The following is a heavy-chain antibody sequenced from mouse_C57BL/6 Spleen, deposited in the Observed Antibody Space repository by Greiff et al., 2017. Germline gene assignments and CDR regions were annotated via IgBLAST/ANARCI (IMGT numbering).Heavy chain of an antibody. J-gene: IGHJ3*01. CDR1: GFTFSDYG. Sequence: DVMLVESGGGLVKPGGSLKLSCAASGFTFSDYGMHWVRQAPEKGLEWVAYISSGSSTIYYADTVKGRFTISRDNAKNTLFLQMTSLRSEDTAMYYCARGKLQSVFAYWGQGTLVTVSA. CDR2: ISSGSSTI. CDR3: ARGKLQSVFAY. V-gene: IGHV5-17*01. D-gene: IGHD2-1*01.